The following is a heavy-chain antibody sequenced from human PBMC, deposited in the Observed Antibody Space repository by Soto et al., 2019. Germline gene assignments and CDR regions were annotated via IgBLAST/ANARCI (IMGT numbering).Heavy chain of an antibody. J-gene: IGHJ3*02. D-gene: IGHD5-18*01. CDR3: LQSELRYGNDAFDI. V-gene: IGHV3-74*03. Sequence: EVQLVESGGGLVQPGGSLRLSCAASGFTFSRFWMHWVRQAPGEGLVWVSHINDDGTITTYAYSVKGRFTISRDNAENTVYLEMNSLRNEDTAAYYCLQSELRYGNDAFDIWGQGTMVTVSS. CDR1: GFTFSRFW. CDR2: INDDGTIT.